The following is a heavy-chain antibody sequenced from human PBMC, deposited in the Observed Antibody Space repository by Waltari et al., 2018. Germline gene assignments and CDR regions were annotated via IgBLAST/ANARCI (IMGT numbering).Heavy chain of an antibody. J-gene: IGHJ3*02. Sequence: QVQLQQWGAGLLKPSETLSLTCAVYVGSFSGYSWSWIRQTPGTGLEWIGEINHSGRTNYTPSLKSRVTISRDTSKNQFSLKLNSVTAADTAMYYCARYKEDADAFDIWGQGTMVTVSS. CDR1: VGSFSGYS. CDR2: INHSGRT. CDR3: ARYKEDADAFDI. D-gene: IGHD1-1*01. V-gene: IGHV4-34*02.